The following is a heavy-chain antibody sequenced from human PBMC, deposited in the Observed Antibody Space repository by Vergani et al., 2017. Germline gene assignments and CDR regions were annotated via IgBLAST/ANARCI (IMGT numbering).Heavy chain of an antibody. Sequence: QVQLVQSGAEVKKPGASVKVSCKASGYTFTSYGISWVRQAPGQGLEWMGLISAYNGNTNYAQKLQGRVTMTTDTSTSTAYMELRSLRSDDTAVYYCAREQILPSQGWELADTRYYFDYWGQGTLVTVSS. CDR1: GYTFTSYG. D-gene: IGHD1-26*01. CDR2: ISAYNGNT. V-gene: IGHV1-18*01. CDR3: AREQILPSQGWELADTRYYFDY. J-gene: IGHJ4*02.